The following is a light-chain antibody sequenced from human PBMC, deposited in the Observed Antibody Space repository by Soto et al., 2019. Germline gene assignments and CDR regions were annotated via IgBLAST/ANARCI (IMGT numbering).Light chain of an antibody. CDR1: QSVSHF. CDR3: QQRIEWPT. J-gene: IGKJ4*01. V-gene: IGKV3-11*01. CDR2: DTS. Sequence: EIVLTQSPATLSLSPGESATLSCRASQSVSHFLAWYQQKPGQAPRLLIYDTSSRATGIPGRFSGSGSGTDFTLTIDILEPADAAVYYCQQRIEWPTFGGGTKVEI.